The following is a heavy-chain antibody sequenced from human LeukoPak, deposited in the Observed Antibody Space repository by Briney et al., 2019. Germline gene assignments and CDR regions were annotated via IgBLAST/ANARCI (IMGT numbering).Heavy chain of an antibody. Sequence: ASVKVSCKPSGFTLTAYGLSWVRQAPGQWPEWMAWISAYNDNTNYAEKIRGRVTLTADTSTNTAYMELRSLTSDDTAIYYCAREIARGAYGGGNYFDYWGQGTLVSVSS. D-gene: IGHD5-12*01. V-gene: IGHV1-18*01. J-gene: IGHJ4*02. CDR1: GFTLTAYG. CDR3: AREIARGAYGGGNYFDY. CDR2: ISAYNDNT.